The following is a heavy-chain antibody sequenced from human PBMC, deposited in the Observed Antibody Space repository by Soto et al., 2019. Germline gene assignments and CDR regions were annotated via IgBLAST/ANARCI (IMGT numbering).Heavy chain of an antibody. D-gene: IGHD5-12*01. CDR2: IYWNDDD. V-gene: IGHV2-5*01. J-gene: IGHJ4*02. CDR1: GSLLSTSGLG. Sequence: AGLTLVNPTYTLTLTCTFSGSLLSTSGLGVGWIRQPPAKALEWLALIYWNDDDPYSPALTSRLTNTKDTSNNLVVLTMTNMDPVDTARYCWAHRRDIVATMIFPIDYWGQGTLVTVSS. CDR3: AHRRDIVATMIFPIDY.